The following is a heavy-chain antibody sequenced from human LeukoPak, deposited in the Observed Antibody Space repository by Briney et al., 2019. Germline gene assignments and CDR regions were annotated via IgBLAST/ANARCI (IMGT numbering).Heavy chain of an antibody. V-gene: IGHV1-46*01. CDR1: GYTFTSYY. J-gene: IGHJ6*02. CDR2: INPSGGST. CDR3: ARDTHNQQPIPYYYYGMDV. D-gene: IGHD6-13*01. Sequence: ASVKVSCKASGYTFTSYYMHWVRQAPGQGLEWMGIINPSGGSTSYAQKFQGRVTMTRDTSTSTVYMELSSLRSEDTAVYYCARDTHNQQPIPYYYYGMDVWGQGTTVTVSS.